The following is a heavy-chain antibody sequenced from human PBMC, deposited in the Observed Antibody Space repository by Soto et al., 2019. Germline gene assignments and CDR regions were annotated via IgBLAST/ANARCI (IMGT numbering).Heavy chain of an antibody. CDR2: IDTSGTKI. Sequence: PGGSLRLSCAASGYTFSDYYMSWIRQAPGKGLEWISYIDTSGTKIYYADSVKGRFTITRDNAKNSLYLEMNSLRDEDTAVYYCASHYDMWSGYLSPVAYWGQGTLVPVSS. CDR1: GYTFSDYY. J-gene: IGHJ4*02. CDR3: ASHYDMWSGYLSPVAY. D-gene: IGHD3-3*01. V-gene: IGHV3-11*01.